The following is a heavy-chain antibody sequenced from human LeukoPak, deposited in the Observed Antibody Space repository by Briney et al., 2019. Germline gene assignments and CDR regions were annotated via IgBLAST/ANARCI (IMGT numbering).Heavy chain of an antibody. CDR1: GGSFSSYY. CDR2: IYTSGTT. Sequence: SETLSLTCTVSGGSFSSYYWSWIRQPAGKGLEWIGRIYTSGTTNYNPSLKSRVTMSVDTSKNQFSLKLTSVTAADTAVYYCARDPGHTSFDSTRAFDIWGQGTMVTVSS. CDR3: ARDPGHTSFDSTRAFDI. J-gene: IGHJ3*02. V-gene: IGHV4-4*07. D-gene: IGHD3-16*01.